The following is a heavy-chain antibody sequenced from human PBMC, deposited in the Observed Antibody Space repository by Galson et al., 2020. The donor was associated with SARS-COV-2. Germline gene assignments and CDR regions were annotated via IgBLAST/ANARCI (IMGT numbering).Heavy chain of an antibody. V-gene: IGHV4-39*01. D-gene: IGHD2-8*01. CDR2: IYYSGST. CDR3: ARLQTVIVLMVYAIGAFDI. J-gene: IGHJ3*02. CDR1: GGSISSSSYY. Sequence: ETSETLSLTCTVSGGSISSSSYYWGWIRQPPGKGLEWIGSIYYSGSTYYNPSLKSRVTISVDTSKNQFSLKLSSVTAADTAVYYWARLQTVIVLMVYAIGAFDIWGQGTMVTVSS.